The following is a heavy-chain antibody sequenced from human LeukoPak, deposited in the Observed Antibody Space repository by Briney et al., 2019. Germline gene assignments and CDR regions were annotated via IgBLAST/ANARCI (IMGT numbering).Heavy chain of an antibody. J-gene: IGHJ5*02. CDR3: ARASMGDEDIVVVPAAMSPWFDP. D-gene: IGHD2-2*01. Sequence: SETLSLTCTVSGGSISSYYWSWIRQPPGKGLEWIGYIYYSGSTNYNPSLKSRVTISVDTSKNQFSLKLSSVTAADTAVYYCARASMGDEDIVVVPAAMSPWFDPWGQGTLVTVSS. V-gene: IGHV4-59*01. CDR2: IYYSGST. CDR1: GGSISSYY.